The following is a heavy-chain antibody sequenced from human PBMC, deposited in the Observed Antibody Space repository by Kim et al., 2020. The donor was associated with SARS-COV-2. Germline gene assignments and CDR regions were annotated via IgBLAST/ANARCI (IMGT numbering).Heavy chain of an antibody. CDR2: IYPGDSDT. Sequence: GESLKISCKGSRYSFTSYWIGWVRQMPGKGLDWMGIIYPGDSDTRYSPSFRGQVTISADNSISTAYLQWSSLKASDTAMYYFARQGYSYGPIDFWGQGTLVPVSS. J-gene: IGHJ4*02. D-gene: IGHD5-18*01. V-gene: IGHV5-51*01. CDR1: RYSFTSYW. CDR3: ARQGYSYGPIDF.